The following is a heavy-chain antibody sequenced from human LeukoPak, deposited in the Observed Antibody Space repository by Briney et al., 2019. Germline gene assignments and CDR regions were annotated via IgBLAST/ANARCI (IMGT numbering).Heavy chain of an antibody. V-gene: IGHV1-18*01. Sequence: ASVKVSCKASGYTFTSYGISWVRQAPGQGLEWMGWISAYNGNTSYAQKLQGRVTMTTDTSTSTAYMELRSLRSDDAAVYYCARAAPYYDFWSGYYRNDNWFDPWGQGTLVTVSS. CDR2: ISAYNGNT. D-gene: IGHD3-3*01. J-gene: IGHJ5*02. CDR3: ARAAPYYDFWSGYYRNDNWFDP. CDR1: GYTFTSYG.